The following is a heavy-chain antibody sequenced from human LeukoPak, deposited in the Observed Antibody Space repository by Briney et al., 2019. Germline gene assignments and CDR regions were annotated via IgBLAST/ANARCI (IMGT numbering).Heavy chain of an antibody. D-gene: IGHD3-10*01. Sequence: SETLSLTCAVYGGSFSGYYWSWIRQPPGKGLEWIGEINHSGSTNYNPSLKSRVTISVDTSKNQFSLKLSSVTAADTAVYYCARGTMVRGVIVLKKYYYYYMDVWGKGTTVTVSS. CDR1: GGSFSGYY. CDR2: INHSGST. V-gene: IGHV4-34*01. J-gene: IGHJ6*03. CDR3: ARGTMVRGVIVLKKYYYYYMDV.